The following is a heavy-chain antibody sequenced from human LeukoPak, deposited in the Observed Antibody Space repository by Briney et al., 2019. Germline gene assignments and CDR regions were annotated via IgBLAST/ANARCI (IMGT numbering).Heavy chain of an antibody. J-gene: IGHJ6*02. CDR2: TYYRSKWYN. Sequence: SQTLSLTCAIAGDSVSSNSAAWNWLRQSPSRGLEWLGRTYYRSKWYNDYAVSVKSRITINPDTSKNQFSLQLNSVTPEDTAVYYCARDKCSSTSCYDGEYGMDVWGQGTTVIVSS. D-gene: IGHD2-2*01. CDR3: ARDKCSSTSCYDGEYGMDV. CDR1: GDSVSSNSAA. V-gene: IGHV6-1*01.